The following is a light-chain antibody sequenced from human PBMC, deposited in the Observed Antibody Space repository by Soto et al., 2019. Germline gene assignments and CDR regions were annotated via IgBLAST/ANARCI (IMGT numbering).Light chain of an antibody. V-gene: IGKV3-15*01. Sequence: EIVLTQSPGTLSLSPGERATLSCRASQSVSSSYLAWYQQKPGQGPRLLIYGASTRATGIPARFSGSGSGTEFTLTISSLQSEDFAVYYCQQYNNWPLTFGQGTRLEIK. CDR2: GAS. CDR1: QSVSSSY. CDR3: QQYNNWPLT. J-gene: IGKJ5*01.